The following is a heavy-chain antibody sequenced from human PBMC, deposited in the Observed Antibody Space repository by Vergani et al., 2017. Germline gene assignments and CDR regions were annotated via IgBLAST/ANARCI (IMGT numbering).Heavy chain of an antibody. Sequence: QVQLVESGGGLVKPGGSLRLSCAASGFTFSDYYMSWIRQAPGKGLEWVSYISSSSSYTNYADSVKGRFTISRDNAKNSLYLQMNSLRAEDTAVYYCARDRYYGSGIDAFDIWGQGTMVTVSS. D-gene: IGHD3-10*01. V-gene: IGHV3-11*06. CDR2: ISSSSSYT. CDR1: GFTFSDYY. CDR3: ARDRYYGSGIDAFDI. J-gene: IGHJ3*02.